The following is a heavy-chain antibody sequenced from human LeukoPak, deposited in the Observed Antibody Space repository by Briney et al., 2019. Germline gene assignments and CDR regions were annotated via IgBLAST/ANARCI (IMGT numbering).Heavy chain of an antibody. CDR1: GGSISSHY. Sequence: PSETLSLSCTVSGGSISSHYWSWIRQPPGKGLEWIGYICYSGSTNYNPSLESRVTISVDTSKNQFSMKLSYVTAADTSVYYCARAYRSVAALRCYYYYYDMGGRGKRTTVTVSS. V-gene: IGHV4-59*11. D-gene: IGHD6-6*01. CDR3: ARAYRSVAALRCYYYYYDMGG. CDR2: ICYSGST. J-gene: IGHJ6*03.